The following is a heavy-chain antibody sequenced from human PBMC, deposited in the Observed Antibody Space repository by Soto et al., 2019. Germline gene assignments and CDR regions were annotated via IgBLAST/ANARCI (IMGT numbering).Heavy chain of an antibody. CDR1: GGSISRYH. V-gene: IGHV4-59*01. J-gene: IGHJ6*02. D-gene: IGHD2-21*02. CDR2: LYNTGST. CDR3: ARDLWGYCGTDCYPLDV. Sequence: QVRLQESGPGLVKPSETLSLTCTVSGGSISRYHWSWIRQTPGKGLEWIGYLYNTGSTIYNPSLGSRVTISVDTSKNQFSLKLNSVTAADTAVYYCARDLWGYCGTDCYPLDVWGPGTTVTVSS.